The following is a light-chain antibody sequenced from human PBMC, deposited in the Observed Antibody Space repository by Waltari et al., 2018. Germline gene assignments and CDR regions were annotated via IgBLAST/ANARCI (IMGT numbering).Light chain of an antibody. CDR2: KAS. Sequence: DIQMTQSPSTLSAYVGDRVTMTCRATQNIGTSLAWYQQKPGKAPSLLIYKASSLQGDVPSRFSGSGSGTVFTLTISSLQPDGFATYHCLQYDAFTWAFGQGTRVEIK. V-gene: IGKV1-5*03. J-gene: IGKJ1*01. CDR1: QNIGTS. CDR3: LQYDAFTWA.